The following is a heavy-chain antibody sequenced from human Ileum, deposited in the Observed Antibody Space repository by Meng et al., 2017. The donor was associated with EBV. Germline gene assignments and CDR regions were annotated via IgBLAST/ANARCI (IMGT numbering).Heavy chain of an antibody. V-gene: IGHV4-4*02. CDR1: VGSIISSYW. CDR3: AREEAAAGGFDY. J-gene: IGHJ4*02. CDR2: IYHSGGN. Sequence: VELEESWRGPVKASGTTFITSADSVGSIISSYWWSWVRQATGQGLEWIGDIYHSGGNNYNQYLKSRVTISVDKSQNQFSLKLGSVTAADTAVYYCAREEAAAGGFDYWGQGTLVTVSS. D-gene: IGHD6-13*01.